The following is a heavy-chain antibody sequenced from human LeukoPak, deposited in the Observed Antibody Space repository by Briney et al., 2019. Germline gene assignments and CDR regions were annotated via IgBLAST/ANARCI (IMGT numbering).Heavy chain of an antibody. J-gene: IGHJ4*01. V-gene: IGHV3-7*01. CDR1: GFTFSSYW. D-gene: IGHD6-13*01. Sequence: GGSLRLSCAVSGFTFSSYWMNWVRQAPGKGLAWVASIKQDGGEKSYVDSVKGRFTISRDNAKNSLYLQMSSLRAEDTAVYYCARDGTAAGLYFDLWGQGTLVTVSS. CDR3: ARDGTAAGLYFDL. CDR2: IKQDGGEK.